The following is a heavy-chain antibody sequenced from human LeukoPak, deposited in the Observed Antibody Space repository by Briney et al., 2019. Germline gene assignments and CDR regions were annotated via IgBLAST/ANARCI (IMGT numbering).Heavy chain of an antibody. V-gene: IGHV1-2*06. CDR1: GYTFTGYY. CDR3: AREMATIEFDY. CDR2: INPNSGGT. J-gene: IGHJ4*02. Sequence: GASVKVSCKASGYTFTGYYMHLVRQAPGQGLEWMGRINPNSGGTNYAQKFQGRVTMTRDTSISTAYMELSRLRSDDTAVYYCAREMATIEFDYWGQGTLVTVSS. D-gene: IGHD5-24*01.